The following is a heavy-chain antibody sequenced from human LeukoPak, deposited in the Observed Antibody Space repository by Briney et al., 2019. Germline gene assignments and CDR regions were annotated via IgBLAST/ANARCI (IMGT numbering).Heavy chain of an antibody. J-gene: IGHJ4*02. D-gene: IGHD3-3*01. V-gene: IGHV3-30-3*01. CDR2: ISYDGSNK. Sequence: PGRSLRLSCAASGFTFSSYAMHWVRQAPGKGLEWVAVISYDGSNKYYADSVKGRFTISRDNSKNTLYLQMNSLRAEDTAVYYCARDLMRFLEWVNWGQGTLVTVSS. CDR1: GFTFSSYA. CDR3: ARDLMRFLEWVN.